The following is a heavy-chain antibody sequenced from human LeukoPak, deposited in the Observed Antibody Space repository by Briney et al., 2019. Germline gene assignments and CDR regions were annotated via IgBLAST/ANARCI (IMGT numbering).Heavy chain of an antibody. CDR1: GFTFSSYS. J-gene: IGHJ3*02. CDR2: ISSSSSYI. D-gene: IGHD3-22*01. CDR3: AKDRAMIVAPDAFDI. Sequence: GGSLRLSCAASGFTFSSYSMNWVRQAPGKGLEWVSSISSSSSYIYYADSVKGRFTISRDNAKNTLYLQMNSLRAEDTAVYYCAKDRAMIVAPDAFDIWGQGTMVTVSS. V-gene: IGHV3-21*01.